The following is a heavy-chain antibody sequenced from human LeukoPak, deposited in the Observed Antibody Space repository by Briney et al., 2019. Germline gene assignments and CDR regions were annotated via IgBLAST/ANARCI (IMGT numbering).Heavy chain of an antibody. CDR2: IYYSGST. D-gene: IGHD6-13*01. Sequence: PSETLSLTCTVSGGSISSYYWSWIRQPPGKGLEWIGYIYYSGSTNYNPSLKSRVTRSVVTAKNQFSLKLSSVTAADTAVYSCERVGQQQLGDSFDYWGQGTLVTVSS. CDR3: ERVGQQQLGDSFDY. J-gene: IGHJ4*02. CDR1: GGSISSYY. V-gene: IGHV4-59*01.